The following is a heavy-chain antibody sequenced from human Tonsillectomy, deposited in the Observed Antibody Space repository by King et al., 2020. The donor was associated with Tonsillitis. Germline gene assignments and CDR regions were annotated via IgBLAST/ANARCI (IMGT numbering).Heavy chain of an antibody. CDR2: ISWNSGNI. D-gene: IGHD6-19*01. CDR1: GFTFDDYA. J-gene: IGHJ3*02. CDR3: AKDMGVVLAGPIRGGFDI. V-gene: IGHV3-9*01. Sequence: AQLVQSGGGLVQSGRSLRLSCAASGFTFDDYAMHWVRHAPGKGLEWVSGISWNSGNIGYADSVKGRFTISRDNAKNSLYLEMNSLRAEDTALYYCAKDMGVVLAGPIRGGFDIWGQGTMVTVSS.